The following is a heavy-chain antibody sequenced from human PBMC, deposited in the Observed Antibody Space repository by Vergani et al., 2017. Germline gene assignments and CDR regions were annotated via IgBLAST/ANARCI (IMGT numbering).Heavy chain of an antibody. J-gene: IGHJ3*02. D-gene: IGHD4-23*01. CDR1: GFTFSSYG. Sequence: QVQLVESGGGVVQPGRSLRLSCAASGFTFSSYGMHWVRQAPGKGLEWVAVISYDGSNKYYAASVKGRFTISRDNSKNTLYLQMNSLRAEDTAVYYCAKSHATVVTGDIWGQGTMVTVSS. CDR2: ISYDGSNK. CDR3: AKSHATVVTGDI. V-gene: IGHV3-30*18.